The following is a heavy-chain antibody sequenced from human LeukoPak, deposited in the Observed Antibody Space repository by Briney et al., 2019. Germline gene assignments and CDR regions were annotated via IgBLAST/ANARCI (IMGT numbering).Heavy chain of an antibody. CDR1: GFTFNNYG. J-gene: IGHJ4*02. D-gene: IGHD3-16*02. CDR2: ISGSADST. Sequence: PGGSLRLSCAASGFTFNNYGMSWVRQAPGKGLEWVSTISGSADSTYYADSVKGRFTISRDNSKTTLYLQMNSLRAEDAAVYYCAKDQMGYTTFDYWGRGTLVTVSP. V-gene: IGHV3-23*01. CDR3: AKDQMGYTTFDY.